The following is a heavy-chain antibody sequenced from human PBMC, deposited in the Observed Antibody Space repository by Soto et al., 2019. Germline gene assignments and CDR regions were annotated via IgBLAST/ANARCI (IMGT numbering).Heavy chain of an antibody. CDR2: IYYSGST. V-gene: IGHV4-31*01. CDR1: GASISSGGYY. Sequence: QVQLQESGPGLVKPSQTLSLTCSVSGASISSGGYYWTWIRQHPGKGLEWIGYIYYSGSTYYNPTLKSPGTISVDTSKNQFSLKLDPVPAADTAVYYCARSVFPWGQGTLVTVSS. J-gene: IGHJ5*02. CDR3: ARSVFP.